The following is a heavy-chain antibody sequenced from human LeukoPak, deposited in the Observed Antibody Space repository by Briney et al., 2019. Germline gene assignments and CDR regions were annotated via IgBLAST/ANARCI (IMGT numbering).Heavy chain of an antibody. J-gene: IGHJ4*02. D-gene: IGHD2-15*01. CDR1: GGTFITFS. CDR2: IVPMFGTP. Sequence: SVKVSCKASGGTFITFSINWVRQAPGQGLEWMGGIVPMFGTPNYAQKFQGRVSITADEPTTTAYLELSSLRSDDTAAYYCARFPYCSGGSCQGWGQGTLVTVSS. V-gene: IGHV1-69*13. CDR3: ARFPYCSGGSCQG.